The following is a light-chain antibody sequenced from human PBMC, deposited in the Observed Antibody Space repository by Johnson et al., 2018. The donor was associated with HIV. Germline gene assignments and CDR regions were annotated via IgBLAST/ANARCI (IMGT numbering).Light chain of an antibody. Sequence: QSVLTQPPSVSAAPGQKVSISCSGSSSNIGNNYVSWYQQLPGTAPKLLIYENNKRPSGIPDRFSGSKSDTSATLGITGLQTGDEAEYYCGTWGTSLRGYVFGTGTKVTVL. CDR2: ENN. CDR1: SSNIGNNY. CDR3: GTWGTSLRGYV. J-gene: IGLJ1*01. V-gene: IGLV1-51*02.